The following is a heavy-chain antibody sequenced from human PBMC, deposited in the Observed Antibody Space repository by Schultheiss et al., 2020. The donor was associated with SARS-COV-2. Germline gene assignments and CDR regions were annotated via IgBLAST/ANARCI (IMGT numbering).Heavy chain of an antibody. J-gene: IGHJ4*02. CDR1: GFTFSSYW. Sequence: GGSLRLSCAASGFTFSSYWMHWVRQAPGKGLVWVSRINSDGSSTSYADSVKGRFTISRDNSKNTLYLQMNSLRAEDTAVYYCARDGISSSFDYWGQGTLVTVSS. CDR3: ARDGISSSFDY. V-gene: IGHV3-74*01. D-gene: IGHD6-13*01. CDR2: INSDGSST.